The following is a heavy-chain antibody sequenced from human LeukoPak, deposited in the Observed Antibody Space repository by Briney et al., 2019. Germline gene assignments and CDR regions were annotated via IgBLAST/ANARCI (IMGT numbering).Heavy chain of an antibody. V-gene: IGHV3-7*04. CDR3: TRDALFGSGRTHLDF. CDR1: EFTFNRYW. D-gene: IGHD3-10*01. Sequence: GGSLRLSCAASEFTFNRYWMSWVRQAPGKGLQWVANLKQDGSEAHYVDSVKGRFTISRDNAKNTLSLQMNSLNVDDTGVYFCTRDALFGSGRTHLDFWSQGTLVSVSS. J-gene: IGHJ4*02. CDR2: LKQDGSEA.